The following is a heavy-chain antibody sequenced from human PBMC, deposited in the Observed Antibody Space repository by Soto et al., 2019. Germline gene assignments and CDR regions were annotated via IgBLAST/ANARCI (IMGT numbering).Heavy chain of an antibody. CDR3: ASGESEQQLGNYYYYGMDV. V-gene: IGHV1-3*01. Sequence: GASVKVSCKASGYTFTNYAMHWVRQAPGQRLEWMGWINAGNGNTKYSQKFQGRVTITRDTSASTAYMELSSLRSEDTALYYCASGESEQQLGNYYYYGMDVWGQGTTVTVSS. D-gene: IGHD6-13*01. J-gene: IGHJ6*02. CDR1: GYTFTNYA. CDR2: INAGNGNT.